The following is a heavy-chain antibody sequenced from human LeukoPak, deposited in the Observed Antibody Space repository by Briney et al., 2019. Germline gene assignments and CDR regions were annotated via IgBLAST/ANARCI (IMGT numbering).Heavy chain of an antibody. D-gene: IGHD2-15*01. Sequence: SETLSLTCTVSGGSISSSSYYWGWIRQPPGKGLEWIGYIYYSGSTYYNPSLKSRVTISVDTSKNQFSLKLSSVTAADTAVYYCASVVPHYARLDYWGQGTLVTVSS. V-gene: IGHV4-30-4*08. CDR2: IYYSGST. CDR1: GGSISSSSYY. J-gene: IGHJ4*02. CDR3: ASVVPHYARLDY.